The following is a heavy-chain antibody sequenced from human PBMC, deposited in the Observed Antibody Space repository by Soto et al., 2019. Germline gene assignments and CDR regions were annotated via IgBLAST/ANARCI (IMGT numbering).Heavy chain of an antibody. CDR1: GFTFSSYA. V-gene: IGHV3-23*01. D-gene: IGHD5-12*01. CDR3: AKVREYSGYDHFDY. J-gene: IGHJ4*02. Sequence: EVQLLESGGGLVQPGGSLRLSCAASGFTFSSYAMSWVRQAPGKGLEWVSTISGGGDDTFVADSVKGRFTISRDSSKNTLYLQMNSLRAEDTAVYYCAKVREYSGYDHFDYWGQGTLVTVSS. CDR2: ISGGGDDT.